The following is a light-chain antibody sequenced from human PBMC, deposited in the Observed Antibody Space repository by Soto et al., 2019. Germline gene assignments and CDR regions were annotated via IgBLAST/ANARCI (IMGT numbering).Light chain of an antibody. CDR2: NAS. CDR1: QSLXSR. J-gene: IGKJ1*01. Sequence: IQVTQSPSTLSASVGDSVTIACRASQSLXSRLGWYQQKPGKAPKILXDNASSLERGGPSRFSGSGSGTEFTLPISSLQPDYFANYYYQQYKSDSGTFGQGTKVDIK. CDR3: QQYKSDSGT. V-gene: IGKV1-5*01.